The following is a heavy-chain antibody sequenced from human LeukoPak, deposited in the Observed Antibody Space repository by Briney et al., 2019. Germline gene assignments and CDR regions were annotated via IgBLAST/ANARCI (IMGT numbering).Heavy chain of an antibody. V-gene: IGHV3-53*04. CDR2: IYSGGLT. CDR3: ARVAPGYTYAYGAPYYFDN. J-gene: IGHJ4*02. D-gene: IGHD5-18*01. Sequence: GGSLRLSCAASGFTFSDYYMSWIRQAPGKGLEWVSVIYSGGLTYYADSVKGRFTISRHDSKNTVYLQMNSLIAEDTALYYCARVAPGYTYAYGAPYYFDNWGQGTLVTVSS. CDR1: GFTFSDYY.